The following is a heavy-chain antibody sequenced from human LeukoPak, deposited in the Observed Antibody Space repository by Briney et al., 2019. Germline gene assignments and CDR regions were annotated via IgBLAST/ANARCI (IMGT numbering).Heavy chain of an antibody. CDR1: GGPISSTSYY. D-gene: IGHD3-10*01. J-gene: IGHJ5*02. CDR2: IYYSGST. CDR3: ARRSVRAYYYGSGNSPGGSWFDP. V-gene: IGHV4-39*07. Sequence: SETLSLTCTVSGGPISSTSYYWGWIRQPPGKGLEWIGSIYYSGSTYYNPSLKSRVTISVDTSKNQFSLKLSSVTAADTAVYYCARRSVRAYYYGSGNSPGGSWFDPWGQGTLVTVSS.